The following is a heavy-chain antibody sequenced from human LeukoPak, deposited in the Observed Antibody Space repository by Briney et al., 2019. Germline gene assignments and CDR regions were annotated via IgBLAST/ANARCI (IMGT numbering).Heavy chain of an antibody. D-gene: IGHD6-19*01. J-gene: IGHJ4*02. V-gene: IGHV4-34*01. Sequence: SETLSLTCAVYGGSFSGYYWSWIRQPPGKGLEWIGEINHSGSTNYNPSLKSRVTISVDTSKNLFSLKLSSVTAADTAVYYCATTDIAVAATGYWGQGTLVTVSS. CDR2: INHSGST. CDR3: ATTDIAVAATGY. CDR1: GGSFSGYY.